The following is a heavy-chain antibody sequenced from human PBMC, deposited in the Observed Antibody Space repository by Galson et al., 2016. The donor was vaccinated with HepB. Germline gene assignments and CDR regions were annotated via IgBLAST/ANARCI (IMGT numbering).Heavy chain of an antibody. Sequence: PALVKPTQTLTLTCTFSGFSLSTSGVGVGWIRQPPGKALEWLAPIYWDDDKRYSPSLKTRLTLTKDTSKNQVVLRMTNMDPVDTATYYCAHSGGGRDYGDFYFPSDWYFDLWGRGTLVTVSS. D-gene: IGHD4-17*01. CDR1: GFSLSTSGVG. CDR3: AHSGGGRDYGDFYFPSDWYFDL. J-gene: IGHJ2*01. CDR2: IYWDDDK. V-gene: IGHV2-5*02.